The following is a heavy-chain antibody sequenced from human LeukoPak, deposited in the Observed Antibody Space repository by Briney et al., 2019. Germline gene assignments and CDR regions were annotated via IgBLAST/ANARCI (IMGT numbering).Heavy chain of an antibody. D-gene: IGHD4-11*01. CDR3: VRYRSYYYYMDV. Sequence: SETLSLTCAVYGGSFSGYXXXXXXXXXXXXXXXIGEINHSGSTNYNPSLKSRVTISVDTSKNQFSLKLSSVTAADTAVYYCVRYRSYYYYMDVWGKGTTVTVSS. J-gene: IGHJ6*03. V-gene: IGHV4-34*01. CDR1: GGSFSGYX. CDR2: INHSGST.